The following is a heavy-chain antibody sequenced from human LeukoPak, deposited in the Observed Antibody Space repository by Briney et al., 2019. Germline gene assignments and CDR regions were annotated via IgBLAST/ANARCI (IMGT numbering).Heavy chain of an antibody. Sequence: GGSLRLSCAASGFTVSSNYMSWVRQAPGKGLEWVSVIYSGGSTYYADSVKGRFTISGDNSRNTLYLQMNSLRAEDAAVYYCARDSGDCSSTSCYDLYMGYYYYGMDVWGQGTTVTVSS. J-gene: IGHJ6*02. CDR2: IYSGGST. CDR3: ARDSGDCSSTSCYDLYMGYYYYGMDV. V-gene: IGHV3-53*01. CDR1: GFTVSSNY. D-gene: IGHD2-2*03.